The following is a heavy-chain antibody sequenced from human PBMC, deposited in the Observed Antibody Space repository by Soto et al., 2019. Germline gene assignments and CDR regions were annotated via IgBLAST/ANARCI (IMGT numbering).Heavy chain of an antibody. V-gene: IGHV3-48*01. Sequence: PGGSLILSCAASGFTFSSYAMSWVRQAPGKGLEWVSYISSSSGSIYYADSVKGRFTISRDNAKNSLYLQMNSLRAEDTAVYYCATDIVVVPAATPWGQGTLVTVSS. CDR1: GFTFSSYA. J-gene: IGHJ5*02. CDR3: ATDIVVVPAATP. D-gene: IGHD2-2*01. CDR2: ISSSSGSI.